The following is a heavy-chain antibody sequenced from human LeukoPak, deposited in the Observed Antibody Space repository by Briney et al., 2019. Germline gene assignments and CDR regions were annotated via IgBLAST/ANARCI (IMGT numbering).Heavy chain of an antibody. CDR1: GGSINSYY. Sequence: SETLSLTCTVSGGSINSYYWSWLRQPPGKGLEWIGYIYNSGSTDYNPSLKSRVTISADTSKNQFSLKLTSVTAADTAIYYCARGMEYYDSSGNFDYWGQGTLVTVSS. CDR2: IYNSGST. J-gene: IGHJ4*02. V-gene: IGHV4-59*01. CDR3: ARGMEYYDSSGNFDY. D-gene: IGHD3-22*01.